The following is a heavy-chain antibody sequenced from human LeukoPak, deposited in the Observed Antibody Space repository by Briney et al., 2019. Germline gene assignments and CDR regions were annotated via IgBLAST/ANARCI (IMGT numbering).Heavy chain of an antibody. CDR2: INSDGSST. Sequence: GGSLRLSCAASGFTFSSYWMHWVRQAPGKGLVWVSRINSDGSSTSYADSVKGRFTISRDNAKNTLYLQMNSLRAEDTAVYYCARVAYCGGDCYPDYYYYYGIDVWGQGTTVTVSS. CDR3: ARVAYCGGDCYPDYYYYYGIDV. D-gene: IGHD2-21*02. CDR1: GFTFSSYW. J-gene: IGHJ6*02. V-gene: IGHV3-74*01.